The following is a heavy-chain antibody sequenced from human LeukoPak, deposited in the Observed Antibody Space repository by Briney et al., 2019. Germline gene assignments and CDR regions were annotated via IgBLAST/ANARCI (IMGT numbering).Heavy chain of an antibody. CDR3: ARVGIGSYGYPFDY. V-gene: IGHV1-2*02. Sequence: ASVKVSCKASGYTFTGYYMHWVRQAPGQGLEWMGWINPNSGGTNYAQKFQGRVTMTRDTSISTAYMELSRLRSEDTAVYYCARVGIGSYGYPFDYWGQGTLVTVSS. J-gene: IGHJ4*02. CDR2: INPNSGGT. CDR1: GYTFTGYY. D-gene: IGHD5-18*01.